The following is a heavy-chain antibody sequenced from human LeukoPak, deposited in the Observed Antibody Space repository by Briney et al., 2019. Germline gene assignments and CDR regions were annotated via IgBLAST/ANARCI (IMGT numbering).Heavy chain of an antibody. CDR3: ARAGIQLWLGWFDP. D-gene: IGHD5-18*01. Sequence: GASVKVSCKASGYTFNTHGITWVRQAPGQGLEWMGWISGYNGKTKYAQKLQDRVTMTTDTSTSTAYMELRSLRSDDTAVYYCARAGIQLWLGWFDPWGQGTLVTVSS. CDR2: ISGYNGKT. J-gene: IGHJ5*02. CDR1: GYTFNTHG. V-gene: IGHV1-18*01.